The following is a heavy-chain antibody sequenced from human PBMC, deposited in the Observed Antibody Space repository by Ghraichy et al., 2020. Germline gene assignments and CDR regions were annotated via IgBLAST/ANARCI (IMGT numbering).Heavy chain of an antibody. J-gene: IGHJ4*02. CDR1: GGSVSSGSYY. Sequence: SETLSLTCTVSGGSVSSGSYYWSWIRQPPGKGLEWIGYIYYSGSTNYNPSLKSRVTISVDTSKNQFSLKLSSVTAADTAVYYCARHYYDSSGYYPQGLDWGQGTLVTVS. V-gene: IGHV4-61*01. CDR2: IYYSGST. CDR3: ARHYYDSSGYYPQGLD. D-gene: IGHD3-22*01.